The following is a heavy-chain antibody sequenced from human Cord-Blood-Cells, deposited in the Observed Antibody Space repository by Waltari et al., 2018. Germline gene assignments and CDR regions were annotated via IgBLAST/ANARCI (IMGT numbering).Heavy chain of an antibody. D-gene: IGHD5-12*01. CDR3: ARNGYNFDY. J-gene: IGHJ4*02. CDR1: GFTFSSYS. V-gene: IGHV3-21*01. Sequence: EVQLVESGGGLVKPGGSLRLSCAASGFTFSSYSMNWVRPAPGKGLEWVSSISSSSSYIYYADSVKGRFTISRDNAKNSLYLQMNSLRAEDTAVYYCARNGYNFDYWGQRTLVTVSS. CDR2: ISSSSSYI.